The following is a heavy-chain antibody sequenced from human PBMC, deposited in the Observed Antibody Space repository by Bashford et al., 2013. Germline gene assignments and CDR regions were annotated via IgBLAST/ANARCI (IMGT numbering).Heavy chain of an antibody. V-gene: IGHV1-46*01. CDR1: GYTFTSYY. J-gene: IGHJ4*02. CDR3: ARDPNDFWSGYMTIGYYFDY. D-gene: IGHD3-3*01. Sequence: ASVKVSCKASGYTFTSYYMHWVRQAPGQGLEWMGIINPSGGSTSYAQKFQGRVTMTRDTSTSTVYMELSSLRSEDTAVYYCARDPNDFWSGYMTIGYYFDYWGQGTLVTVSS. CDR2: INPSGGST.